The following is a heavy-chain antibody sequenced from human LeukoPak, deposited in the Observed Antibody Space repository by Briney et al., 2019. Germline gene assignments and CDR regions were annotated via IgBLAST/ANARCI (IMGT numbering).Heavy chain of an antibody. CDR2: ISGSGGST. Sequence: PGGSLRLSCAASGFTFSSYAMSWVRQAPGKGLEWVSTISGSGGSTYYADSVKGRFTISRDNSKNTLYLQMNSLRAEDTAVYYCAKDGGGYDTSGYYYGGYWGQGTLVTVSS. CDR3: AKDGGGYDTSGYYYGGY. CDR1: GFTFSSYA. V-gene: IGHV3-23*01. J-gene: IGHJ4*02. D-gene: IGHD3-22*01.